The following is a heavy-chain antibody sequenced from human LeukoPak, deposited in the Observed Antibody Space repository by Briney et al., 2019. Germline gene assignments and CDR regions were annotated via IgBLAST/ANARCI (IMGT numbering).Heavy chain of an antibody. J-gene: IGHJ4*02. V-gene: IGHV4-39*07. Sequence: SETLSLTCTVSGGSISSSSYYWGWIRQPPGKGLEWIGSIYYSGSTYYNPSLKSRVTISVDTSKNQFSLKLSSVTAADTAVYYCAINSYGAFYYFDYWGQGTLVTVSS. CDR1: GGSISSSSYY. CDR2: IYYSGST. D-gene: IGHD4-17*01. CDR3: AINSYGAFYYFDY.